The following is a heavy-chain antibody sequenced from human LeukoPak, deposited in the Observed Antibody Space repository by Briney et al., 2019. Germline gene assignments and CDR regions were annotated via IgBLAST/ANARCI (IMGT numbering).Heavy chain of an antibody. D-gene: IGHD6-19*01. CDR3: ARGGRYSSGWPHFDY. Sequence: PSETLSLTCTVSDGSVSSGRYYWSWIRQPPGKGLEWIGYIYYSGSTNYHPSLKSRVTISADTSKNQFSLQLSSVTAADTAVYYCARGGRYSSGWPHFDYWGQGTLVSVSS. CDR1: DGSVSSGRYY. J-gene: IGHJ4*02. CDR2: IYYSGST. V-gene: IGHV4-61*01.